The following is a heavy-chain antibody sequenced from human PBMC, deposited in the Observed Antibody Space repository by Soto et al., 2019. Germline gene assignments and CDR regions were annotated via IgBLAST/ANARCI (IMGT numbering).Heavy chain of an antibody. Sequence: WASVKVSCKASGYTFTSYGISWVRQAPGQGLEWMGWISAYNGNTNYAQKLQGRVTMTTDTSTSTAYMELRSLRSDDTAVYYCARDRIAVAGSYYYGMDVWGQGTTVTVSS. CDR2: ISAYNGNT. J-gene: IGHJ6*02. CDR1: GYTFTSYG. CDR3: ARDRIAVAGSYYYGMDV. V-gene: IGHV1-18*01. D-gene: IGHD6-19*01.